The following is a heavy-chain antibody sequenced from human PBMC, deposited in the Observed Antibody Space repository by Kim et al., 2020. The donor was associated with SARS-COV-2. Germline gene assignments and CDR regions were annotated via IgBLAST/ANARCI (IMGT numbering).Heavy chain of an antibody. CDR1: GGSISSSNW. CDR3: ARDESVVFGSGSYYSH. J-gene: IGHJ4*02. V-gene: IGHV4-4*02. CDR2: IYHSGST. D-gene: IGHD3-10*01. Sequence: SETLSLTCAVSGGSISSSNWWSWVRQPPGKGLEWIGEIYHSGSTNYNPSLKSRVTISVDKSKNQFSPKLSSVTAADTAVYYCARDESVVFGSGSYYSHWGQGTLVTVSS.